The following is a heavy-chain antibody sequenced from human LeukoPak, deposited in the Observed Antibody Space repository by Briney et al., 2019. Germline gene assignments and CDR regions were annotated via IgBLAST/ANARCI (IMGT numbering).Heavy chain of an antibody. CDR3: AKDYYDSSGPFDY. CDR1: GFTFGSYG. D-gene: IGHD3-22*01. V-gene: IGHV3-30*18. J-gene: IGHJ4*02. CDR2: ISYDGSNK. Sequence: PGRSLRLSCAASGFTFGSYGMHWVRQAPGKGLEWVAVISYDGSNKYYADSVKGRFTISRDNSKNTLYLQMSSLRAEDTAVYYCAKDYYDSSGPFDYWGQGTLVTVSS.